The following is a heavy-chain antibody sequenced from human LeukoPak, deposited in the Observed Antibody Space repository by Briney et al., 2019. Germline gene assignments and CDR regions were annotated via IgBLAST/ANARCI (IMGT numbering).Heavy chain of an antibody. Sequence: ASVKVSCKASGYTFTSYDINWVRQATEQGLEWMGWMNPNSGNTGYAQKFQGRVTITRNTSISTAYMELSSLRSEDTAVYYCARGGWFGDPFDYWGQGTLVTVSS. CDR1: GYTFTSYD. CDR2: MNPNSGNT. J-gene: IGHJ4*02. V-gene: IGHV1-8*03. CDR3: ARGGWFGDPFDY. D-gene: IGHD3-10*01.